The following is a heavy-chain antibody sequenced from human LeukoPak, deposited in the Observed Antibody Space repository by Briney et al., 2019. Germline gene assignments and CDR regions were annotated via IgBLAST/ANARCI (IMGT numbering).Heavy chain of an antibody. CDR1: GGSISSSNW. D-gene: IGHD6-13*01. CDR2: IYHSGST. V-gene: IGHV4-4*02. CDR3: ARGLRAAAPRASGYGMDV. Sequence: SGTLSLTCAVSGGSISSSNWWSWVRQPPGKGLEWIGEIYHSGSTNYNPSLKSRVTISVDKSKNQFSLKLSSVTAADTAVYYCARGLRAAAPRASGYGMDVWGQGTTVTVSS. J-gene: IGHJ6*02.